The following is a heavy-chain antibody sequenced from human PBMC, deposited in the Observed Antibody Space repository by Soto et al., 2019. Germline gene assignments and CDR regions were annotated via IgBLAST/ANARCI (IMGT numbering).Heavy chain of an antibody. CDR2: INPSGGST. CDR3: ARDKDYSNYEQRVFDY. D-gene: IGHD4-4*01. Sequence: ASVKVSCTASGYTLTSYYMHWVRQAPGQGLEWMGIINPSGGSTSYAQKFQGRVTMTRDTSTSTVYMELSSLRSEDTAVYYCARDKDYSNYEQRVFDYWGQGTLVTVSS. V-gene: IGHV1-46*03. J-gene: IGHJ4*02. CDR1: GYTLTSYY.